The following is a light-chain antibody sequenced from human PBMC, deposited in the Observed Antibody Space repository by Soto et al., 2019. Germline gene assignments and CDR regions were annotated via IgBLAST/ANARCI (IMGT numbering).Light chain of an antibody. J-gene: IGLJ7*01. Sequence: QSALTQPRSVSGSPGQSVTISCTGTSSDVGGHNLVSWYQQHPGKAPKLVIYDVSKWPSGVPDRFFGSKSGNTASLTISGLQAEDQPDYSCCSYAGSSLWVFGGGTQLTLL. CDR3: CSYAGSSLWV. CDR2: DVS. V-gene: IGLV2-11*01. CDR1: SSDVGGHNL.